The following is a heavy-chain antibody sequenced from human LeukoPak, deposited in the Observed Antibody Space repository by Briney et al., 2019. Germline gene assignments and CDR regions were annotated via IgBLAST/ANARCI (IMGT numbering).Heavy chain of an antibody. D-gene: IGHD2-15*01. CDR3: AREVHCSGGSCPYYYYGMDV. J-gene: IGHJ6*02. CDR1: GYTFTSYA. V-gene: IGHV1-3*01. Sequence: GASVKVSCKASGYTFTSYAMHWVRQAPGQRLEWMGWINAGNGNTKYSRKFQGRVTITRDTSASTAYMELSSLRSEDTAVYYCAREVHCSGGSCPYYYYGMDVWGQGTTVTVSS. CDR2: INAGNGNT.